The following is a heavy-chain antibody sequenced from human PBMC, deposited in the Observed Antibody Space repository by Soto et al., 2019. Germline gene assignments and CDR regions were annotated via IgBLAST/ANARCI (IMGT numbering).Heavy chain of an antibody. D-gene: IGHD3-16*01. CDR1: GFTFSSYG. V-gene: IGHV3-33*01. CDR2: IWYDGSNK. CDR3: ARATPKRGPYDY. J-gene: IGHJ4*02. Sequence: QVQLVESGGGVVQPGRSLRLSCAASGFTFSSYGMHWVRQAPGKGLEWVAVIWYDGSNKYYADSVKGRFTISRDNSKNTLYLQMNSLRAEDTAVYYCARATPKRGPYDYWGQGTLVTVSS.